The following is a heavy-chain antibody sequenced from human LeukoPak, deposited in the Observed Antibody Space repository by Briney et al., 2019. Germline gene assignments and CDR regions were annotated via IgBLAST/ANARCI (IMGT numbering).Heavy chain of an antibody. CDR2: ISSSSSYI. V-gene: IGHV3-21*01. CDR3: AKGSDIRVSLHFDF. J-gene: IGHJ4*02. CDR1: GFTFSSYS. Sequence: GGSLRLSCAASGFTFSSYSMNWVRQAPGKGLEWVSSISSSSSYIYYADSVKGRFTISRDNAKNSLYLQMNSLRAEDTAVYYCAKGSDIRVSLHFDFWGQGTLVTVSS. D-gene: IGHD3-3*01.